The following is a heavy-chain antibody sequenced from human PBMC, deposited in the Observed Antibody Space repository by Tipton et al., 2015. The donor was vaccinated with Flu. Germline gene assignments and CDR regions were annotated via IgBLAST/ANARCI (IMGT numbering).Heavy chain of an antibody. CDR3: ARHNGDIEITGDYFYYFGVDG. J-gene: IGHJ6*02. V-gene: IGHV5-51*01. Sequence: QLVQSGAEVKKPGESLKISCKGSGYTFTNYWIGWVRQMPGKGLEWMGIIYPGDSETTYSPSFQGQVTISVDKSISTAYLHWSSLKASDSAIYYCARHNGDIEITGDYFYYFGVDGWGQGTTVSVSS. CDR2: IYPGDSET. CDR1: GYTFTNYW. D-gene: IGHD5-12*01.